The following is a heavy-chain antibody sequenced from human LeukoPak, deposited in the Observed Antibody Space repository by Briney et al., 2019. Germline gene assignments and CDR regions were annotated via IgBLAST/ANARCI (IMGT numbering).Heavy chain of an antibody. CDR3: AQNVYDSSGYDYYYMDV. D-gene: IGHD3-22*01. Sequence: SETLSLTCAVYGGSFSGYYWSWIRQPPGKGLEWIGEINNSGSTNYNPSLKSRVTISVDTSKNQFSLKLSSVTAADTAVYYCAQNVYDSSGYDYYYMDVWGKGTTVTVSS. J-gene: IGHJ6*03. CDR2: INNSGST. CDR1: GGSFSGYY. V-gene: IGHV4-34*01.